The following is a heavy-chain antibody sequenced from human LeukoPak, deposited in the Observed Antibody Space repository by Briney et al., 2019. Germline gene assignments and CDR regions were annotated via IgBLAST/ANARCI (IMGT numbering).Heavy chain of an antibody. J-gene: IGHJ4*02. CDR2: ISYDGSNK. CDR1: GFTFSSYA. Sequence: GALRLSCAASGFTFSSYAMHWVRQAPGKGLEWVAVISYDGSNKYYADSVKGRFTISRDNSKNTLYLQMNSLRAEDTAVYYCAREFWSGPPDYWGQGTLVTVSS. V-gene: IGHV3-30*04. D-gene: IGHD3-3*01. CDR3: AREFWSGPPDY.